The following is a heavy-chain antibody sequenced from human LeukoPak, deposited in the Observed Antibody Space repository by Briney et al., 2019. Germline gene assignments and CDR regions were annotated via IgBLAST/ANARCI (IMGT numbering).Heavy chain of an antibody. D-gene: IGHD4-17*01. CDR1: GYTFTGYY. CDR3: ARNGDYTFDY. Sequence: ASVKVSCKASGYTFTGYYMHWVRQAPGQGLEWMGWISAYNGNTNYAQKLQGRVTMTTDTSTSTAYMELRSLRSDDTAVYYCARNGDYTFDYWGQGTLVTVSS. V-gene: IGHV1-18*04. CDR2: ISAYNGNT. J-gene: IGHJ4*02.